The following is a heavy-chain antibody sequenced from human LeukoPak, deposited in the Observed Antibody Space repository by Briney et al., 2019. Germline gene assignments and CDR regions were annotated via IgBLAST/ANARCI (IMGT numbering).Heavy chain of an antibody. CDR3: ARRLLGYCSGGSCEYYFDY. CDR2: IYPGDSDT. CDR1: GYSFTSYW. Sequence: GESLKISCEGSGYSFTSYWIGWVRQMPGKGLEWMGIIYPGDSDTRYSPSFQGQVTISADKSISTAYLQWSSLKASDTAMYYCARRLLGYCSGGSCEYYFDYWGQGTLVTVSS. D-gene: IGHD2-15*01. V-gene: IGHV5-51*01. J-gene: IGHJ4*02.